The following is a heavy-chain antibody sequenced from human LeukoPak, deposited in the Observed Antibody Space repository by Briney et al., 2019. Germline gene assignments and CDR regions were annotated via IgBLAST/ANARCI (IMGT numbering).Heavy chain of an antibody. Sequence: GGSLRLSCVVSGLTFSSSSMNWVRQAPGKGLEWVAVIWYDGSNKYYADSVKGRFTISRDNSKNTLYLQMNSLRAEDTAVYYCARETVSPHSSSFDYWGQGTLVTVSS. D-gene: IGHD6-6*01. V-gene: IGHV3-33*08. CDR1: GLTFSSSS. J-gene: IGHJ4*02. CDR3: ARETVSPHSSSFDY. CDR2: IWYDGSNK.